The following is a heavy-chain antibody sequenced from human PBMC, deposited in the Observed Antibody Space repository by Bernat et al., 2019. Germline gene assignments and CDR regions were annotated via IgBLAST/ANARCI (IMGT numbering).Heavy chain of an antibody. Sequence: QVQLVESGGGLVQPGTSLRLSCAASGFTFSNYGMHWVRQAPGKGLEWVAIISYDGSDKYYADSVKGRFTISREKSKNTLYLQMNSLGAEDTAVYYCGGFNWFDPWGQGTLVTVSS. CDR2: ISYDGSDK. D-gene: IGHD3-16*01. CDR3: GGFNWFDP. V-gene: IGHV3-30*03. CDR1: GFTFSNYG. J-gene: IGHJ5*02.